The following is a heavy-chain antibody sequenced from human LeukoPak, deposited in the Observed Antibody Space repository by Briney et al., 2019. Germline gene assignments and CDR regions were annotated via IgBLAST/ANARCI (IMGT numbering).Heavy chain of an antibody. CDR1: GGSLSPYW. J-gene: IGHJ4*02. CDR3: ARTGYCSSASCSVVKQWLVRVYFDY. V-gene: IGHV4-34*01. D-gene: IGHD2-2*01. Sequence: SETLSLTCEVYGGSLSPYWWSWIRQPPGKGLGWIGEIKHSGHTNYNPSLKSRVTMSVDTSKNQFSLVLNSVTAADTAVYYCARTGYCSSASCSVVKQWLVRVYFDYWGQGTLVTVSS. CDR2: IKHSGHT.